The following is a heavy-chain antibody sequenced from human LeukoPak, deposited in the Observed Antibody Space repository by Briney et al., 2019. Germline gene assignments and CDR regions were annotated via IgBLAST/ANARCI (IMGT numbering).Heavy chain of an antibody. CDR3: AKAAAGTCSGARCYYFDS. CDR2: FSGSVDTT. Sequence: GGSLRLSCAASGFTFTTYAMSWVRQTPGKGLEWVSTFSGSVDTTYHADSVKGRFTISRDNSKNTVYQQMNSLRAEDTAVYYCAKAAAGTCSGARCYYFDSWGQGTPVTVSS. D-gene: IGHD2-15*01. J-gene: IGHJ4*02. V-gene: IGHV3-23*01. CDR1: GFTFTTYA.